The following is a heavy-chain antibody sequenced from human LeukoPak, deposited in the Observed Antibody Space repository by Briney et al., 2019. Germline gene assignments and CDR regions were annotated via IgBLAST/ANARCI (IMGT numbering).Heavy chain of an antibody. J-gene: IGHJ4*02. D-gene: IGHD3-22*01. CDR1: GFTFNTYP. V-gene: IGHV3-30*02. CDR2: IQDDGAKT. CDR3: ATQTITLAVVISPFAY. Sequence: GGSLRLSCAASGFTFNTYPMHWVRQAPGKGLEWVALIQDDGAKTNYADSVRGRSTISRDNSRSTVYLQMNSMKPDDTAVYYCATQTITLAVVISPFAYWGQGALVTVSS.